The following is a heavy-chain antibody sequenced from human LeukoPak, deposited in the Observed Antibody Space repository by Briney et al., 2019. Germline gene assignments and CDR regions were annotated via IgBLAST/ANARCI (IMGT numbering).Heavy chain of an antibody. V-gene: IGHV1-3*01. CDR2: INADNGKT. CDR3: ARALGLGY. Sequence: ASVKVSCKASGYTFTSYFMHWVRQAPGQRLEWMGWINADNGKTGYSQKFQGRVTIARDTSASTAYMELSSLRSEDAAVYYCARALGLGYWGQGTLVTVSS. CDR1: GYTFTSYF. J-gene: IGHJ4*02.